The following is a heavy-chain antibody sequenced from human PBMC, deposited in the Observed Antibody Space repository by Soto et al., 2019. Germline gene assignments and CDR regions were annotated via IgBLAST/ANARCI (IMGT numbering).Heavy chain of an antibody. V-gene: IGHV3-23*01. CDR1: GFTFSSYA. D-gene: IGHD6-19*01. J-gene: IGHJ3*02. CDR2: ISGSGGST. CDR3: AKGTSRRIAVARDAFDI. Sequence: PGGSLRLSCAASGFTFSSYAMSWVRQAPGKGLEWVSAISGSGGSTYYADSVKGRFTISRDNSKNTLYLQMNSLRAEDTAVYYCAKGTSRRIAVARDAFDIWGQGTMVTVSS.